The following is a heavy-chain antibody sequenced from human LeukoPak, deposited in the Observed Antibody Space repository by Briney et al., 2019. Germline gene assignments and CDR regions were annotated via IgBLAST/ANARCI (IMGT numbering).Heavy chain of an antibody. D-gene: IGHD1-1*01. Sequence: GGSLRLSCAASGFTFSRYAMHWVRQTPGMGLAWVSRLAADGSGTNYADSVKGRFTISRDNAKNTVYLQMSSLRAEDTAVYYCARDGFTGPTTAYLDHWGQGTLVAVSS. V-gene: IGHV3-74*01. CDR3: ARDGFTGPTTAYLDH. CDR1: GFTFSRYA. CDR2: LAADGSGT. J-gene: IGHJ4*01.